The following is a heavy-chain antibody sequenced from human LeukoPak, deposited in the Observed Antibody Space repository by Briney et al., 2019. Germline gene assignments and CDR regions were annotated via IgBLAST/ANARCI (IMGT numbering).Heavy chain of an antibody. V-gene: IGHV1-69*04. D-gene: IGHD1-1*01. J-gene: IGHJ5*02. Sequence: GSSVKVSCKASGGTFSSYAISWVRQAPGQGLEWMGRIIPILGIANYAQKFQGRVTITADKSTSTAYMELSSLRSEDTAVYYCARGFSPVGWNDLDWFDPWGQGTLVTVSS. CDR3: ARGFSPVGWNDLDWFDP. CDR1: GGTFSSYA. CDR2: IIPILGIA.